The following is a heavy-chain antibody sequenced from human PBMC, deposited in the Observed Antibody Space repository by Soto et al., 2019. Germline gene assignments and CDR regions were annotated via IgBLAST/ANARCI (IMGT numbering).Heavy chain of an antibody. J-gene: IGHJ4*02. CDR2: INGGNRNT. CDR3: ATAISATTFDH. Sequence: QVHLVQSGAEVKAPGASVRISCATSGNIFNDYEIHWLRQAPGQRLEWMGWINGGNRNTGSPQRFQSRVTMSRDTSAGTSYVELRSLSPEDTAVYYCATAISATTFDHWGQGTLVTVSP. CDR1: GNIFNDYE. V-gene: IGHV1-3*01.